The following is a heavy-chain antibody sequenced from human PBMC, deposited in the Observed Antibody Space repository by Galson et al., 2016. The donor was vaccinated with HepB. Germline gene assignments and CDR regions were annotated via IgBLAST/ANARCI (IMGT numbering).Heavy chain of an antibody. V-gene: IGHV3-30*04. D-gene: IGHD6-19*01. CDR1: GFTFSNFA. Sequence: SLRLSCAASGFTFSNFAMHWVRQAPGKGLEWVAVISHEGKNRYYPDSVKGRFTISRDSSRNTLFLQMNSLRIEDTAVYYCARDQVVSMAGINYYFYYGMDVWGQGTTVTVSS. CDR3: ARDQVVSMAGINYYFYYGMDV. CDR2: ISHEGKNR. J-gene: IGHJ6*02.